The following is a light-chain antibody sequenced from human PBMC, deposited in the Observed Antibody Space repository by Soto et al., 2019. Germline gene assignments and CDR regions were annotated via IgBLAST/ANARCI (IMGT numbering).Light chain of an antibody. Sequence: EIVLTQSPGTLSVSPGERATLSCRASQSVSSSYLAWYQQKPGQAPRLLIYGESTRATGTPDRFSGSGSGTDFTLTISGLEPEYFAVYYCQQYGSSPFTFGPGTKVDIK. J-gene: IGKJ3*01. CDR1: QSVSSSY. V-gene: IGKV3-20*01. CDR3: QQYGSSPFT. CDR2: GES.